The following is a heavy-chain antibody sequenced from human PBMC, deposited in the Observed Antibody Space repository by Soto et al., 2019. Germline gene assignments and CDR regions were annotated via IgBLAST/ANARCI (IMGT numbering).Heavy chain of an antibody. CDR2: IWYDGSNK. Sequence: QVQLVESGGGVVQPGRSLRLSCAASGFTFSSYGMHWVRQAPGKGLEWVAVIWYDGSNKYYADSVKGRFTISRDNSKNTLYLQMNSLRAEDTAVYYCAREMGRIAVVYYYYGMDVWGQGTTVTVSS. V-gene: IGHV3-33*01. D-gene: IGHD6-19*01. J-gene: IGHJ6*02. CDR3: AREMGRIAVVYYYYGMDV. CDR1: GFTFSSYG.